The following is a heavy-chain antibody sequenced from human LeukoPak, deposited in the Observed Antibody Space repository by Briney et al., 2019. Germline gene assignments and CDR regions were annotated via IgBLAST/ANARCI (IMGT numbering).Heavy chain of an antibody. Sequence: SETLSLTCSVSAGSISSNGYYWGWIRQPPGKGLEWIGNIYYTGNTHYNPSLKSRVTISVDTSKNQLSLKLSSVTAADTAVYYCARLQVSYFDYWGQGTLVTVSS. D-gene: IGHD1-14*01. V-gene: IGHV4-39*01. CDR2: IYYTGNT. CDR3: ARLQVSYFDY. CDR1: AGSISSNGYY. J-gene: IGHJ4*02.